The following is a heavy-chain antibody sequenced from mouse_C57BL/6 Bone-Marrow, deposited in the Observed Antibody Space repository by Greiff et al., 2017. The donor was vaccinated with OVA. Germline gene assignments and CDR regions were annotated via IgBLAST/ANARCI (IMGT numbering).Heavy chain of an antibody. V-gene: IGHV1-64*01. CDR2: IHPNSGST. J-gene: IGHJ3*01. CDR1: GYTFTSYW. D-gene: IGHD4-1*01. Sequence: VQLQQPGAELVKPGASVKLSCKASGYTFTSYWMHWVKQRPGQGLEWIGMIHPNSGSTNYNEKFKSKATLTVDKSSSTAYMQLSSLTSEDSAVYYCARRELGRDWFAYWGQGTLVTVSA. CDR3: ARRELGRDWFAY.